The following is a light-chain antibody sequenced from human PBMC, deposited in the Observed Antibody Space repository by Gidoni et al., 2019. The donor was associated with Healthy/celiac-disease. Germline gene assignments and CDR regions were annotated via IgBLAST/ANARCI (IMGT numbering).Light chain of an antibody. J-gene: IGKJ4*01. Sequence: IVLTQSPATLSLSPGERATLSCRASLSVSSYLAWYQQKPGQAPRLLIYDASNRATGITARFSGSGSGTDFTLTISSLEPEDFAVYYCQQRSNWPPKLTFGGGTKVEIK. V-gene: IGKV3-11*01. CDR2: DAS. CDR1: LSVSSY. CDR3: QQRSNWPPKLT.